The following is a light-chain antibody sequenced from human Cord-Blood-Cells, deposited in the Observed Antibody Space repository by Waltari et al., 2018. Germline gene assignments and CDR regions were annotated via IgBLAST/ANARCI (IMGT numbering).Light chain of an antibody. CDR2: EVS. V-gene: IGLV2-8*01. CDR3: SSYAGSNNGV. Sequence: QSALTQPPSASGSPGQSVTISCTGTSSDVGGYNYVSWYQQHPGKAPKLMIYEVSKRHSGVLVRFAASKSGNAASLTVCGLRAGDEADYSCSSYAGSNNGVFGGGTKLTVL. J-gene: IGLJ3*02. CDR1: SSDVGGYNY.